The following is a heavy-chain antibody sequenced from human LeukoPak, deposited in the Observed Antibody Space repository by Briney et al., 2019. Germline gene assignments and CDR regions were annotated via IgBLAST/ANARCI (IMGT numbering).Heavy chain of an antibody. D-gene: IGHD4-17*01. CDR1: GFTFRNYD. CDR3: ARDRSYGSFDY. Sequence: PGRSLRLSCAASGFTFRNYDMHWVRQAPGKGLEWVAGIQYDGSKKYYGDSVKGRFTISRDDSKNTLYLQMNSLRAEDTAVYYCARDRSYGSFDYWGQGTLVTVSS. CDR2: IQYDGSKK. V-gene: IGHV3-33*08. J-gene: IGHJ4*02.